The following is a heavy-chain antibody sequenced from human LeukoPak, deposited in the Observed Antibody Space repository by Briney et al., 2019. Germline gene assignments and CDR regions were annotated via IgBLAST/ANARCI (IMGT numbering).Heavy chain of an antibody. J-gene: IGHJ6*03. CDR2: TYYRSKWYN. CDR1: GDSVSSNSAA. CDR3: ARVSREIAAAGYYYYYMDV. D-gene: IGHD6-13*01. Sequence: SQTLSLTCAISGDSVSSNSAAWNWIRQSPSRDLEWLGRTYYRSKWYNDYAVSVKSRITINPDTSKNQFSLQLNSVTPEDTAVYYCARVSREIAAAGYYYYYMDVWGKGTTVTVSS. V-gene: IGHV6-1*01.